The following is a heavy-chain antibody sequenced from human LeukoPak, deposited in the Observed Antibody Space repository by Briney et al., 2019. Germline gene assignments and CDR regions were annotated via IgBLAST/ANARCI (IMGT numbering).Heavy chain of an antibody. CDR2: IYPGDSDT. CDR1: GYSFTSYW. V-gene: IGHV5-51*01. Sequence: GESLKISCKGSGYSFTSYWIGWVRQMPGKGLEWMGIIYPGDSDTRYSPSFQGQVTISADKSISTAYLQWSSLKASDTAMYYCARLRGSIAVAGTGDAFDIWGQGTMVTVSS. CDR3: ARLRGSIAVAGTGDAFDI. D-gene: IGHD6-19*01. J-gene: IGHJ3*02.